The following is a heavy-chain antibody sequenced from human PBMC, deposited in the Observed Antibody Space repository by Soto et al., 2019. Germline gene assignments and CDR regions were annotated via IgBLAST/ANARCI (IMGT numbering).Heavy chain of an antibody. D-gene: IGHD3-10*01. Sequence: GPLSLSCVYSGFRMYYYCMNWVRQAPGKGLEWVSYISSSSSVIYYADSVKGRFTISRDNAKNSVYLQMNRVRDEDTAVYYCARDFLSGKPWGQGTLVNVSA. CDR1: GFRMYYYC. J-gene: IGHJ5*02. CDR3: ARDFLSGKP. V-gene: IGHV3-48*02. CDR2: ISSSSSVI.